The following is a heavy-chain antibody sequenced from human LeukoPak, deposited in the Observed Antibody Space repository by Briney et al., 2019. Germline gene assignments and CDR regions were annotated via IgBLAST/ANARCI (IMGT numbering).Heavy chain of an antibody. D-gene: IGHD6-19*01. CDR2: ISWNSGNI. CDR1: GFTFDDYA. J-gene: IGHJ4*02. Sequence: SLRLSCAASGFTFDDYAMHWVRQAPGKGLEWVSGISWNSGNIDYADSVKGRFTISRDNAKNSLYLQMNSLRAEDTALYYCAKDVDLAVPGQFDYWGQGTLVTVSS. CDR3: AKDVDLAVPGQFDY. V-gene: IGHV3-9*01.